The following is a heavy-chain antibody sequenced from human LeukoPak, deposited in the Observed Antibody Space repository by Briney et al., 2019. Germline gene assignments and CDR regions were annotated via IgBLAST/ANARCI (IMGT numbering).Heavy chain of an antibody. D-gene: IGHD6-25*01. J-gene: IGHJ5*02. CDR3: ARKPGYSSGSNWFAP. CDR1: GYSFTSYW. Sequence: GESLKISCKGSGYSFTSYWIGWVRQMPGKGLEWMGIIYPVDSDTRYSPSFQGQVTISADKSISTAYLHWSSLKASDTAMYYWARKPGYSSGSNWFAPWGQGTLVTVSS. CDR2: IYPVDSDT. V-gene: IGHV5-51*01.